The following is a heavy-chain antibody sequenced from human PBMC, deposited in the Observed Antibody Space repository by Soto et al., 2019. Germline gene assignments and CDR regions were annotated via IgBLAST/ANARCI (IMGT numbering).Heavy chain of an antibody. J-gene: IGHJ4*02. V-gene: IGHV3-23*01. D-gene: IGHD4-17*01. CDR3: AKGVYSDYVTLRFFDY. CDR1: GFTLRNYA. Sequence: GGSLRLSCAASGFTLRNYAMSWVRQAPGKGLEWVSVISGSGDNTYYADSVKGRFTISRDNSKNMLYLQMNSLRGEDTALYFCAKGVYSDYVTLRFFDYWAQGTLVTAPQ. CDR2: ISGSGDNT.